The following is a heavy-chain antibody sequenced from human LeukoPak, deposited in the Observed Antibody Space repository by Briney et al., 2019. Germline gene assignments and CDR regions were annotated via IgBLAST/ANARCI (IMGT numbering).Heavy chain of an antibody. Sequence: SETLSLTCTVSGAPIGSYYWSWIRQPPGKGLEWIGYIYYSGSTNYNPSLYNPSLKSRVTISVDTSKNQFSLKLSSVTAADTAVYYCASGPYPAAGTDHQFDYWGRGTLVTVSS. J-gene: IGHJ4*02. CDR2: IYYSGST. CDR1: GAPIGSYY. V-gene: IGHV4-59*01. D-gene: IGHD6-13*01. CDR3: ASGPYPAAGTDHQFDY.